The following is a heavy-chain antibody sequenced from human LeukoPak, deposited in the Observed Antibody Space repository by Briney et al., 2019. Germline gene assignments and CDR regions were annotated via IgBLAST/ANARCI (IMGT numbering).Heavy chain of an antibody. CDR2: IWYDGSNK. Sequence: GGSLRLSCAASGFTFSSYGMHWVRQAPGKGLEWVAVIWYDGSNKYYADSVKGRFTISRDNSKNTLYLQMNSLRAEDTAVCYCAREPGSYLDSYFDYWGQGTLVTVSS. V-gene: IGHV3-33*01. J-gene: IGHJ4*02. CDR3: AREPGSYLDSYFDY. D-gene: IGHD1-26*01. CDR1: GFTFSSYG.